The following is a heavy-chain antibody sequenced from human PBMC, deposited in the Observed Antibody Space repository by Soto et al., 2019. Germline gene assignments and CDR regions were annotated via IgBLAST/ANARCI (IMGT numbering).Heavy chain of an antibody. V-gene: IGHV4-34*01. CDR3: ARGGLQFFPYYYYGMDV. CDR2: INHSGST. J-gene: IGHJ6*02. Sequence: SETLSLTCAVYGGSFSGYYWSWIRQPPGKGLEWIGEINHSGSTNYNPSLKSRVTISVDTSKNQFSLKLSSVTAADTAVYYCARGGLQFFPYYYYGMDVWGQGTTVTVSS. D-gene: IGHD4-4*01. CDR1: GGSFSGYY.